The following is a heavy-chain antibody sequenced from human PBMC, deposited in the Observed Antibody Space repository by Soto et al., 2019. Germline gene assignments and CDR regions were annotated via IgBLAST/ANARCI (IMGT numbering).Heavy chain of an antibody. CDR1: GFTFSSYA. D-gene: IGHD4-17*01. CDR3: ARETVEYGDYDQDGNWFDP. CDR2: ISYDGSNK. J-gene: IGHJ5*02. Sequence: PGGSLRLSCAASGFTFSSYAMHWVRQAPGKGLEWVAVISYDGSNKYYADSVKGRFTISRDNSKNTLYLQMNSLRAEDTAVYYCARETVEYGDYDQDGNWFDPWGQGT. V-gene: IGHV3-30-3*01.